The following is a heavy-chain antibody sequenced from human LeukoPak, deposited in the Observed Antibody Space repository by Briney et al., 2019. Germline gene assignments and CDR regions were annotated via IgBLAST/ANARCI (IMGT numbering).Heavy chain of an antibody. Sequence: GGSLRLSCAASGFTFRTYSMNWVRQAPGRGLEWVSSISSSSSYIYYADSVKGRFTISRDNAKNSLYLQMNSLRAEDTAVYYCARDGVSVVPAEYLTFDYWGQGTLVTVSS. J-gene: IGHJ4*02. D-gene: IGHD2-2*01. CDR3: ARDGVSVVPAEYLTFDY. CDR2: ISSSSSYI. V-gene: IGHV3-21*06. CDR1: GFTFRTYS.